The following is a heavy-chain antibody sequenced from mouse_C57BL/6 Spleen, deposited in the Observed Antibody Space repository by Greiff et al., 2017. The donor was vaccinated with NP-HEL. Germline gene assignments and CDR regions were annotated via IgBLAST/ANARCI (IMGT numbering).Heavy chain of an antibody. D-gene: IGHD2-5*01. CDR1: GFTFSSYA. CDR2: ISDGGSYT. Sequence: EVKVVESGGGLVKPGGSLKLSCAASGFTFSSYAMSWVRQTPEKRLEWVATISDGGSYTYYPDNVKGRFTISRDNAKNNLYLQMSHLKSEDTAMYYCARHGYSNVYYFDYWGQGTTLTVSS. V-gene: IGHV5-4*03. J-gene: IGHJ2*01. CDR3: ARHGYSNVYYFDY.